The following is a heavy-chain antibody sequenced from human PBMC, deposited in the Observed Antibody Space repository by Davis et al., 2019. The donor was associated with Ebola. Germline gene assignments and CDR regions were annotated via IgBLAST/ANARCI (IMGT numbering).Heavy chain of an antibody. CDR3: AKDSWENQLLYGYYYGMDV. J-gene: IGHJ6*02. Sequence: ASVKVSCKASGYTFTSYDINWVRQATGQGIEWMGWMNPNSGNTGYAQTFQGRVTMTRNTSISTDYMELSSLRSEDTAVYYCAKDSWENQLLYGYYYGMDVWGQGTTVTVSS. V-gene: IGHV1-8*01. CDR1: GYTFTSYD. CDR2: MNPNSGNT. D-gene: IGHD2-2*02.